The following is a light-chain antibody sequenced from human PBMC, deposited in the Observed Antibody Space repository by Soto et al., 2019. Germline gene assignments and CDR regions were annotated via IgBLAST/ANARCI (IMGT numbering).Light chain of an antibody. CDR1: QSFNSVY. Sequence: EIVLRQPPGTLSLSPGERATLSCRASQSFNSVYLAWYQQKPGQAPRLLIYGASTRATGIPARFSGSGSGTEFTLTISSLQSEDFAVYYCQQYNNWITFGQGTRLEIK. J-gene: IGKJ5*01. CDR3: QQYNNWIT. CDR2: GAS. V-gene: IGKV3-15*01.